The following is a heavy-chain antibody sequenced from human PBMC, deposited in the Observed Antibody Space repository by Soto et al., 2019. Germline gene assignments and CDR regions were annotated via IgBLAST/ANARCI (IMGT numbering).Heavy chain of an antibody. D-gene: IGHD2-2*01. J-gene: IGHJ4*02. CDR1: GGSFSGYY. CDR3: ARPGCSSTSCYLRKYYFDY. CDR2: INHSGST. V-gene: IGHV4-34*01. Sequence: SETLSLTCAVYGGSFSGYYWSWIRQPPGKGLEWIGEINHSGSTNYNPSLKSRVTISVDTSKNQFSLKLSSVTAADTAVYYCARPGCSSTSCYLRKYYFDYWGQGTLVTVSS.